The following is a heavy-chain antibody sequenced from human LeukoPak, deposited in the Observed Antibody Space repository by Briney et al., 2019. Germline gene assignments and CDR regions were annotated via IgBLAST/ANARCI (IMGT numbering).Heavy chain of an antibody. Sequence: GRSLRLSCAASGFTFSSYPMHWVRQAPGKGLEWVAGISHDGSDKYYAASVKGRFTISRDNSKNTLYLQMNRLRVEDTAVYYCTRDFGRSSYYFDFWGQGTLVTVSS. D-gene: IGHD3-3*01. J-gene: IGHJ4*02. CDR3: TRDFGRSSYYFDF. V-gene: IGHV3-30*04. CDR1: GFTFSSYP. CDR2: ISHDGSDK.